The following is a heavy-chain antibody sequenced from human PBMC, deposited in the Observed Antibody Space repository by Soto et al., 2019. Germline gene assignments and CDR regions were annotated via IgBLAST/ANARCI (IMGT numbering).Heavy chain of an antibody. D-gene: IGHD3-16*01. V-gene: IGHV4-39*01. CDR2: IYYSGST. J-gene: IGHJ6*02. Sequence: QLQLQESGPGLVKPSETLSLTCTVSGGSISSSSYYWGWIRQPPGKGLEWIGYIYYSGSTYYNPSLKSRVTISVDTSKNQFSLKLSSVTAADTAVYYCARHSRGWGAMAHMDVWGQGTTVTVSS. CDR3: ARHSRGWGAMAHMDV. CDR1: GGSISSSSYY.